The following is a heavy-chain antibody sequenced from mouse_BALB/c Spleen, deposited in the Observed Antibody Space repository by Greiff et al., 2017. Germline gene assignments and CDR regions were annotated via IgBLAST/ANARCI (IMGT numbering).Heavy chain of an antibody. V-gene: IGHV5-6-2*01. CDR3: SRREFIKAMDY. J-gene: IGHJ4*01. Sequence: DVKLVESGGGLVKLGGSLKLSCAASGFTFSSYYMSWVRQTPEKRLELVAAINSNGGSTYYPDTVKGRFTISRDNAKNTLYLQMSSLKSEDTALYYCSRREFIKAMDYWGQGTSVTVSS. CDR2: INSNGGST. D-gene: IGHD1-1*01. CDR1: GFTFSSYY.